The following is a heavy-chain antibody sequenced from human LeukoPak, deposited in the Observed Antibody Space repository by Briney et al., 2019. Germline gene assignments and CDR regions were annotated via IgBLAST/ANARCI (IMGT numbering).Heavy chain of an antibody. CDR2: ISGSGGST. J-gene: IGHJ6*03. Sequence: GGSLRLSCAASGFTFSSYAMSWVRQAPGKGLEWVSAISGSGGSTYYADSVKGRFTISRDNSKNTLYLQMNSLRAEDTAVYYCAKSRNYHYYYYMDVWGKGTTVTVSS. CDR1: GFTFSSYA. D-gene: IGHD1-1*01. CDR3: AKSRNYHYYYYMDV. V-gene: IGHV3-23*01.